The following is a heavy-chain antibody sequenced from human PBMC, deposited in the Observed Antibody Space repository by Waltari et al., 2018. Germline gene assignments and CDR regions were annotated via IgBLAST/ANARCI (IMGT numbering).Heavy chain of an antibody. CDR1: GYSISSGYY. Sequence: QVQLQESGPGLVKPSETLSLTCAVSGYSISSGYYWGWLRQPPGKGLEWIGSSYHSGSTYYNPSLKSRVTISVDTSKNQFSLKLSSVTAADTAVYYCAREGYCTGGVCRPFDYWGQGTLVTVSS. CDR2: SYHSGST. CDR3: AREGYCTGGVCRPFDY. J-gene: IGHJ4*02. V-gene: IGHV4-38-2*02. D-gene: IGHD2-8*02.